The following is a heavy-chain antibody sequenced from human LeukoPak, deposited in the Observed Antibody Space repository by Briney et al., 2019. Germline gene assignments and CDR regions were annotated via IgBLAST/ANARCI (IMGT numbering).Heavy chain of an antibody. J-gene: IGHJ4*02. D-gene: IGHD6-13*01. V-gene: IGHV5-51*01. Sequence: GASLKISCKGSGYSFTNYWIGWVRQMPGKGLERMGIIYPGDSDTRYSPSFQGQVLISVDKSISTAYLQWGSLKASDTAMYYCARWGSSAAPFDYWGQGTLATVSS. CDR3: ARWGSSAAPFDY. CDR1: GYSFTNYW. CDR2: IYPGDSDT.